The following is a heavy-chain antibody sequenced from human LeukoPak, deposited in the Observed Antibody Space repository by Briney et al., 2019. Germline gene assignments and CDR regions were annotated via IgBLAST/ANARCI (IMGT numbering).Heavy chain of an antibody. D-gene: IGHD6-13*01. Sequence: PSETLSLTCAVYGGSFSGYYWSWIRQPPGKGLEWIGEINHSGSTNYNPSLKSRVTISVDTSKNRFSLKLSSVTAADTAVYYCARGGSSSSWYILGAFDIWGQGTMVTVSS. CDR2: INHSGST. J-gene: IGHJ3*02. CDR1: GGSFSGYY. CDR3: ARGGSSSSWYILGAFDI. V-gene: IGHV4-34*01.